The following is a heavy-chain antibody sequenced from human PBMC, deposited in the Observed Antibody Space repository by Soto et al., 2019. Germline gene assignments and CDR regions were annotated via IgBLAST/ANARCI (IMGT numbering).Heavy chain of an antibody. CDR2: INHSGTT. CDR3: ERDKLTGLFDY. Sequence: QVQLQQWGAGLLKPSETLSLTCAVYGGSFSGYYWTWIRQPPGTGLEWIGEINHSGTTNYNPSLKRRVPISLDTSKLQFSLKLTSVPAADTAVYSCERDKLTGLFDYWGQGPLVTVSS. D-gene: IGHD2-8*02. J-gene: IGHJ4*02. V-gene: IGHV4-34*01. CDR1: GGSFSGYY.